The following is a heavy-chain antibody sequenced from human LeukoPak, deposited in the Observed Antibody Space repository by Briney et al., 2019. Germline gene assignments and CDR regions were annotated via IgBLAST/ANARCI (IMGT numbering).Heavy chain of an antibody. CDR1: GFTFSSYT. Sequence: PGGSLRLSCAASGFTFSSYTMHWVRQAPGKGLEWVALISYDGSNKYYADSVKGRFTISRDNSKNTLYLQMNSLRAEDTAVYYCAADTVVTYYYYGMDVWGQGTTVTVSS. D-gene: IGHD2-21*02. CDR2: ISYDGSNK. CDR3: AADTVVTYYYYGMDV. V-gene: IGHV3-30-3*01. J-gene: IGHJ6*02.